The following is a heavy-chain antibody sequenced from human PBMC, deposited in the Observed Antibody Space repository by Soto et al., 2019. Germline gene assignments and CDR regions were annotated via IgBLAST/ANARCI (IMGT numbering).Heavy chain of an antibody. J-gene: IGHJ4*02. D-gene: IGHD1-26*01. CDR2: INPSIGTT. CDR1: GYIFIHCF. Sequence: VPLVQSGAEMTQPGASVNLSCPASGYIFIHCFMHWVRPAPGPGLEWMGGINPSIGTTTYAQNFQGRVTVTRDTSTSTVYMELSSLGSGDTAMYYCARSLGETTSLFDYWGQGSLVTVSA. CDR3: ARSLGETTSLFDY. V-gene: IGHV1-46*01.